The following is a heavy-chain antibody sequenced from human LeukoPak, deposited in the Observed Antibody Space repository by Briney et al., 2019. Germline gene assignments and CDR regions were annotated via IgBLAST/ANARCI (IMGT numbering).Heavy chain of an antibody. J-gene: IGHJ5*02. V-gene: IGHV4-61*08. Sequence: SETLSLTCTVSGGSISSGGYYWSWIRQPPGKGLEWIGYIYHSGSTYYNPSLKSRVTISVDTSKNQFSLRLSSVTAADTAVYYWARDGGGGVISWGQGTLVTVSS. CDR3: ARDGGGGVIS. D-gene: IGHD2/OR15-2a*01. CDR1: GGSISSGGYY. CDR2: IYHSGST.